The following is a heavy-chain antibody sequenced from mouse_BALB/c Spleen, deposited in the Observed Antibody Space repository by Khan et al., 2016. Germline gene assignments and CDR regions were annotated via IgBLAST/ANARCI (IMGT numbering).Heavy chain of an antibody. D-gene: IGHD2-1*01. J-gene: IGHJ3*01. CDR2: IDPANGNS. CDR1: GFNIKDTY. Sequence: VQLQQSGAELVKPGASVKLSCTASGFNIKDTYMHWVKQRPEQGLEWIGRIDPANGNSKYDPKFQGKAAITADTSSNTAYLQLSSLTSEDTAVYYGARGGNYVGLGNWGQGTLVTVSA. V-gene: IGHV14-3*02. CDR3: ARGGNYVGLGN.